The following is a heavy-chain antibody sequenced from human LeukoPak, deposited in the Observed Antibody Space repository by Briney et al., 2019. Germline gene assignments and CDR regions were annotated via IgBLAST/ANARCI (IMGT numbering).Heavy chain of an antibody. J-gene: IGHJ4*02. CDR2: ISGEGVTI. CDR1: GFSFSNYA. Sequence: GGSLRLSCATSGFSFSNYAMSWVRQAPGKGLEWVSAISGEGVTIYYADSVKGRFTISRDNSKNTLYLQMNSLTAEDTAVYYSGPREDSTTNAYDYWGQGTLVTVSS. D-gene: IGHD2/OR15-2a*01. V-gene: IGHV3-23*01. CDR3: GPREDSTTNAYDY.